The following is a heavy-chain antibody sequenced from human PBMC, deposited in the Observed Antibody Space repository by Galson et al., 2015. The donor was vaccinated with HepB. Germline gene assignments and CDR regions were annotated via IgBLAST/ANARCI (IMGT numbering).Heavy chain of an antibody. D-gene: IGHD3-3*01. CDR1: GFTLSSYW. J-gene: IGHJ4*02. Sequence: SLRLSCAASGFTLSSYWMNWVRQAPGKGLEWVANIKQDGSEKYYVDSVKGRFTISGDNAKNSLYLQMNSLRAEDTAVYYCARADFWSGPPGYWGQGTLVTVSS. V-gene: IGHV3-7*03. CDR2: IKQDGSEK. CDR3: ARADFWSGPPGY.